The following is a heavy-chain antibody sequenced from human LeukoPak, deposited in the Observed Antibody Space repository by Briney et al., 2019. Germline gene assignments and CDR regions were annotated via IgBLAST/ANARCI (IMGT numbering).Heavy chain of an antibody. CDR1: GFTFDTYV. CDR2: IYYSGST. Sequence: PGGSLRLSCAASGFTFDTYVMSWVRQAPGKGLEWIGYIYYSGSTNYNPSLKSRVTISVDTSKNQFSLKLSSVTAADTAVYYCARGDLAAYFDYWGQGTLVTVSS. D-gene: IGHD6-13*01. J-gene: IGHJ4*02. CDR3: ARGDLAAYFDY. V-gene: IGHV4-59*01.